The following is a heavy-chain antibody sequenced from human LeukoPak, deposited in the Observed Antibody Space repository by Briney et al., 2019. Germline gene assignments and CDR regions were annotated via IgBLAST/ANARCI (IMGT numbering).Heavy chain of an antibody. Sequence: PSETLSLTCTVSGGSISSYYWSWIRRPPGKGLEWIGYIYYSGSTNYNPSLRSRVTISVDTSKNQFSLKLSSVTAADTAVYYCARVLGYCSGGGCSEYFQHWGQGTLVTVSS. D-gene: IGHD2-15*01. J-gene: IGHJ1*01. V-gene: IGHV4-59*01. CDR2: IYYSGST. CDR1: GGSISSYY. CDR3: ARVLGYCSGGGCSEYFQH.